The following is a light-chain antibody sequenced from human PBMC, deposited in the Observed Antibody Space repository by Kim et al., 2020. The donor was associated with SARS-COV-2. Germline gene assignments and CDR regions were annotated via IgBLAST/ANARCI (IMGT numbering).Light chain of an antibody. V-gene: IGLV3-21*04. CDR1: NIESKS. J-gene: IGLJ1*01. CDR2: SDT. Sequence: SYELTQPPSVSVAPGKTARITCGVNNIESKSVHWYQQGPGQAPVLVIYSDTDRPSGIPERFSGSNSGNTATLTISRVEAGDEADYYCQVWDSSSDHYVFGTGTKVTVL. CDR3: QVWDSSSDHYV.